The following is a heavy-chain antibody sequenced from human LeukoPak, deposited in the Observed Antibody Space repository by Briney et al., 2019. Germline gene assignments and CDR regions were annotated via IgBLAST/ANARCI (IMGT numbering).Heavy chain of an antibody. V-gene: IGHV3-30*02. CDR1: GFTFSSNG. Sequence: PGGSLRLSCAASGFTFSSNGMHWVRQAQGKGQEWEAFIRNDGSNKYYANSVKGRFTISRDNSKNALYLQMNSLRAEDMAVYYCAKDRVYSSSWYGAYYYYYDMDVWGKGTTVTVSS. J-gene: IGHJ6*03. CDR3: AKDRVYSSSWYGAYYYYYDMDV. CDR2: IRNDGSNK. D-gene: IGHD6-13*01.